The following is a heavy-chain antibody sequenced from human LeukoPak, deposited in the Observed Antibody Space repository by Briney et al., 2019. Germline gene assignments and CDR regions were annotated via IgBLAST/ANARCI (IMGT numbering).Heavy chain of an antibody. Sequence: GGSLRLSCAASGFTLRSYWMHWVRQAPGKGLVWVSRINSDGSSTGYADSVKGRFTISRDNSKNTLYLQMNSLRAEDTAVYYCARDNREQQLVPPTFDYWGQGTLVTVSS. V-gene: IGHV3-74*01. CDR1: GFTLRSYW. CDR2: INSDGSST. CDR3: ARDNREQQLVPPTFDY. D-gene: IGHD6-13*01. J-gene: IGHJ4*02.